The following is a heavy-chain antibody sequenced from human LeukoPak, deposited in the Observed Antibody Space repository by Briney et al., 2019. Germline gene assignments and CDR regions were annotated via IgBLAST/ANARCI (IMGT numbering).Heavy chain of an antibody. Sequence: PGGSLRLSCAASGFTFSSYAMHWVRQAPGKVLGWVAVISYDGSNKYYADSVKGRFTISRDNSKNTLYLQMNSLRAEDTAVYYCAREGGGYSFGLKPNWFDPWGQGTLVTVSS. CDR2: ISYDGSNK. J-gene: IGHJ5*02. CDR3: AREGGGYSFGLKPNWFDP. V-gene: IGHV3-30*04. D-gene: IGHD5-18*01. CDR1: GFTFSSYA.